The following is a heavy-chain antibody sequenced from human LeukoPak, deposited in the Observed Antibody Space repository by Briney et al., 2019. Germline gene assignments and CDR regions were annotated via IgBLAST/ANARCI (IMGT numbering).Heavy chain of an antibody. D-gene: IGHD3-3*01. V-gene: IGHV4-31*03. CDR3: ARGHGVDYDFWSGPGSYFDY. CDR1: GGSINSGGFH. J-gene: IGHJ4*02. Sequence: PSETLSLTCTVSGGSINSGGFHWSWIRQYPGKGLEWVGYISHSGNTYYNPSLKSRVSISVDTSKNQFSLKLSSVTAADTAVYYCARGHGVDYDFWSGPGSYFDYWGQGTLVTVSS. CDR2: ISHSGNT.